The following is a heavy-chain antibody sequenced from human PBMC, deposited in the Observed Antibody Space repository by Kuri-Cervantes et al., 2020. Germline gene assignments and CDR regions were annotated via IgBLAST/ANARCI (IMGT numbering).Heavy chain of an antibody. CDR2: ISAYNGNT. CDR1: GYTFFNYG. Sequence: ASVKVSCKTSGYTFFNYGISWVRQAPGQGLEWMGWISAYNGNTNYAQKLQGRVTMTTDTSTSTAYMELRSLRSDDTAVYYCARGLSGVETYYDFLGYYYGMDVWGQGTTVTVSS. D-gene: IGHD3-3*01. CDR3: ARGLSGVETYYDFLGYYYGMDV. J-gene: IGHJ6*02. V-gene: IGHV1-18*01.